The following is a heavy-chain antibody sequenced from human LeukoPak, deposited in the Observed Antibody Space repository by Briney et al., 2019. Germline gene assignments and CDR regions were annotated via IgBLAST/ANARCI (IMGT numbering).Heavy chain of an antibody. CDR1: GFTFSSYD. CDR2: ISYDGSNK. V-gene: IGHV3-30*18. Sequence: PGGSLRLSCAASGFTFSSYDMHWVRQAPGKGREGLADISYDGSNKYYADSVKGRFTISRDNSKDTLYQQMNSRRAEDTAVYYCAKDRDGAFDIWGQGTMVPVSS. J-gene: IGHJ3*02. CDR3: AKDRDGAFDI. D-gene: IGHD3-10*01.